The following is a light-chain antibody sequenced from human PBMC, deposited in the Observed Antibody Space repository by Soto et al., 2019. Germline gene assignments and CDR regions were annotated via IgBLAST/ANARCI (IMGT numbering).Light chain of an antibody. CDR1: SSDVGAYDH. V-gene: IGLV2-8*01. CDR3: SSDAGDHNYV. J-gene: IGLJ1*01. Sequence: QSALTPPPSASGSPGQSVTIPCTGTSSDVGAYDHVSWYQQHPGKAPKLIIYELAKRPAGVPDRFSGSKSGNTASLTVSGLQAEDEADYFCSSDAGDHNYVFGTGTKVTVL. CDR2: ELA.